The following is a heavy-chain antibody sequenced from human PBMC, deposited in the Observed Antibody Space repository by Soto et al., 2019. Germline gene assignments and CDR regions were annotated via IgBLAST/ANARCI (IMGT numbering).Heavy chain of an antibody. CDR1: GFTFSDTA. J-gene: IGHJ3*01. D-gene: IGHD3-3*01. V-gene: IGHV3-73*02. Sequence: EVQLVEAGGGLVQPGGSLKLSCTASGFTFSDTAIHWVRQASGTGLDWVGRIRSKGNNYETEYSESVKGRFVISRDDSRNTAYLQMDSLKTEDTALYYCARQGYYGFWSVDDALDVWGQGTMVAVSS. CDR2: IRSKGNNYET. CDR3: ARQGYYGFWSVDDALDV.